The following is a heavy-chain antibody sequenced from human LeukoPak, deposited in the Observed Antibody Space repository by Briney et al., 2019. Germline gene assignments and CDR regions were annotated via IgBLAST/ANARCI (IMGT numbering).Heavy chain of an antibody. Sequence: ASVKVSCKASGYTFTSYDINWVRQATGQGLEWMGWMNPNSGNTGYAQKFQGRVTITRNTSISTAYMELSSLRSEDTAVYYCARGKWELLDFDYWGQGTLVTVS. CDR2: MNPNSGNT. V-gene: IGHV1-8*03. CDR1: GYTFTSYD. D-gene: IGHD1-26*01. J-gene: IGHJ4*02. CDR3: ARGKWELLDFDY.